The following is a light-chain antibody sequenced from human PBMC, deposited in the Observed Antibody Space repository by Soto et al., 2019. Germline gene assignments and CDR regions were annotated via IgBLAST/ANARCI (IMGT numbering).Light chain of an antibody. CDR1: QAIRTA. V-gene: IGKV1-17*01. Sequence: IQLTQSPSSLSASVGDGVTITCRASQAIRTALGWYQQRPGKVPKLLIYAASTLQSGVPSRFSGSGSGTDFTLTISSLQPEDFATYYCQQYSSYSAITFGGGTKVDIK. CDR2: AAS. CDR3: QQYSSYSAIT. J-gene: IGKJ4*01.